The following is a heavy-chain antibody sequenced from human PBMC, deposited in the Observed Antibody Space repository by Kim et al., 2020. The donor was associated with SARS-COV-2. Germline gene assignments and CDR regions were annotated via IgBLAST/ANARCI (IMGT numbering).Heavy chain of an antibody. V-gene: IGHV3-11*05. D-gene: IGHD1-1*01. J-gene: IGHJ4*02. CDR3: ARDPQRKDAYNHDY. CDR2: IDNIYGST. CDR1: RFIFSDYS. Sequence: GGSLRLSCSVSRFIFSDYSMSWIRQAPGKGLEWIAHIDNIYGSTNYADSVKGRFTISRDNAKNSLYLEMNSLRPDDTALYYCARDPQRKDAYNHDYWGPG.